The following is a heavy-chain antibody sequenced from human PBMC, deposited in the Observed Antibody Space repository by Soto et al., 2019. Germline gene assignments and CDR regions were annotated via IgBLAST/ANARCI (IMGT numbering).Heavy chain of an antibody. J-gene: IGHJ6*02. CDR1: GFTFSSYG. D-gene: IGHD6-13*01. Sequence: GGSLRLSCAASGFTFSSYGMHWVRQAPGKGLEWVAVISYDGTNKYYADSVKGRFTISRDNSKNTLYLQMNSLRAEDTAAYYCXKATXSSWYDYYYYYGMDVWGQGTTVTVSS. V-gene: IGHV3-30*18. CDR3: XKATXSSWYDYYYYYGMDV. CDR2: ISYDGTNK.